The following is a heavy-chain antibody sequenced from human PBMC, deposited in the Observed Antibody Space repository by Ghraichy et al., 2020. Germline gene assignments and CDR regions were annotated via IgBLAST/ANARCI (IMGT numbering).Heavy chain of an antibody. J-gene: IGHJ4*02. D-gene: IGHD1-14*01. CDR3: ARAVPENYFDH. CDR1: GDSVTSYY. CDR2: GYYSGST. Sequence: SETLSLTCTVSGDSVTSYYWSWIRQPPGKGLEWIGYGYYSGSTSYNPSLKSRVTISVDTSKNQFSLRLKSVTAADTAVYYCARAVPENYFDHWGQGALVTVSS. V-gene: IGHV4-59*08.